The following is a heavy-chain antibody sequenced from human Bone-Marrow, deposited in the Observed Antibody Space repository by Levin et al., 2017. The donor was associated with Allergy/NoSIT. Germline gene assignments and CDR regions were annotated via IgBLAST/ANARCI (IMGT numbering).Heavy chain of an antibody. J-gene: IGHJ5*02. CDR3: TRDGFYGGYEWFDP. Sequence: GESLKISCMASGYGFTGYYLHWVRQAPGQGLEWMGWIDPASGGAKYSQKFQGRVTMTRDTAITTAYMELSRLTSDDTAIYYCTRDGFYGGYEWFDPWGQGSLVTVSS. CDR1: GYGFTGYY. V-gene: IGHV1-2*02. CDR2: IDPASGGA. D-gene: IGHD4-23*01.